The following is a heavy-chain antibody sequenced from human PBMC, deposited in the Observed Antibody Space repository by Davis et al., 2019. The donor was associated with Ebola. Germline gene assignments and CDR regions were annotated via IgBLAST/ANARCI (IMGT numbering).Heavy chain of an antibody. CDR2: IYYSGST. Sequence: PSETLSLTCTVSGGSINSSSYYWGWIRQPPGKGLEWIGSIYYSGSTYYNPSLTSRVTISVDTSKNQFSLKLSSVTAAETAVYYCATRRRKGYYYYGMDVWGQGTTVTVSS. V-gene: IGHV4-39*01. J-gene: IGHJ6*02. CDR1: GGSINSSSYY. CDR3: ATRRRKGYYYYGMDV.